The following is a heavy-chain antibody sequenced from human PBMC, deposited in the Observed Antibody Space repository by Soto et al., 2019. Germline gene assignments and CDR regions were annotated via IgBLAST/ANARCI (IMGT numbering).Heavy chain of an antibody. CDR3: ARVGGGSGSYPTPYYFDY. CDR2: IIPILGIA. D-gene: IGHD3-10*01. J-gene: IGHJ4*02. V-gene: IGHV1-69*02. Sequence: QVQLVQSGAEVKKPGSSVKVSCKASGSTFSSYTMRWVRQAPGQGLEWMGRIIPILGIANYAQKFQGRVTITADKSTSTAYMELSSLRSEDTAVYYCARVGGGSGSYPTPYYFDYWGQGTLVTVSS. CDR1: GSTFSSYT.